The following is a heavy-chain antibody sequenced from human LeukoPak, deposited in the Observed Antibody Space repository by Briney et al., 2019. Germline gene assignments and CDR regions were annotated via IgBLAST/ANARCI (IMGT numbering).Heavy chain of an antibody. V-gene: IGHV1-69*05. D-gene: IGHD3-22*01. CDR1: GGTFSSYA. J-gene: IGHJ4*02. CDR3: ATSSPYYYDSSGYYPFDY. Sequence: SVKVSCKASGGTFSSYAISWVRQAPGQGLELMGRITPIFGTADYAQKFQGRVTITTDESTSTAYMELSSLRSEDTAVYYCATSSPYYYDSSGYYPFDYWGQGTLVTVSS. CDR2: ITPIFGTA.